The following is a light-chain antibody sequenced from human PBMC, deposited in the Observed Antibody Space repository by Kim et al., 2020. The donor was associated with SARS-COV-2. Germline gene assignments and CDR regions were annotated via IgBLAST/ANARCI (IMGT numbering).Light chain of an antibody. CDR3: QVWDSSSDHVL. CDR2: DDS. V-gene: IGLV3-21*03. Sequence: SYELTQPPSVSVAPGKTARISCGGNNIGTKYVHWYQQKPGQAPVLVVCDDSDRPSGIPERFSGSNSGNTATLTISRVEAGDEADYYCQVWDSSSDHVLFGGGTQLTVL. CDR1: NIGTKY. J-gene: IGLJ2*01.